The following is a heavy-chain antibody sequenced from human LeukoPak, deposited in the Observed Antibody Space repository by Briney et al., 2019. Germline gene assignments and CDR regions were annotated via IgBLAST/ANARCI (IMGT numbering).Heavy chain of an antibody. CDR1: GFTFSSYA. Sequence: GGSLRLSCAASGFTFSSYAMSWVRQAPGKGLEWVSAISGSGGSTYYADSVKGRFTISRDNSKNTLYLQMNSLRAEDTAVYYCAKMVLYEVGATGFDPGGQGTLVTVSS. CDR2: ISGSGGST. CDR3: AKMVLYEVGATGFDP. V-gene: IGHV3-23*01. J-gene: IGHJ5*02. D-gene: IGHD1-26*01.